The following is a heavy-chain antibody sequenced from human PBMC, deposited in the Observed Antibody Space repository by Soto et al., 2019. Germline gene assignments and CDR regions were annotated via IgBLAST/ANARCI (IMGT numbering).Heavy chain of an antibody. D-gene: IGHD3-16*02. Sequence: QVQLVQSGAEVKKPGSSVKVSCKASGGTFSSYAISWVRQAPGQGLEWMGGIIPIFGTANYAQKFQGRVTITADESTSTAYMELGSLSSEDTAVYYCASGDYVWGSYRYTRFDYWGQGTLVTVSS. J-gene: IGHJ4*02. CDR1: GGTFSSYA. CDR2: IIPIFGTA. V-gene: IGHV1-69*01. CDR3: ASGDYVWGSYRYTRFDY.